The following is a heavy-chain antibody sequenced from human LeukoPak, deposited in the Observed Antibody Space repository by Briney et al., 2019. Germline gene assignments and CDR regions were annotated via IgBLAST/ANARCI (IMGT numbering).Heavy chain of an antibody. V-gene: IGHV4-34*01. CDR1: GGSFSGYY. CDR3: ARERYSSSWYPRAGYFDY. CDR2: INHSGST. J-gene: IGHJ4*02. D-gene: IGHD6-13*01. Sequence: SETLSLTCAVYGGSFSGYYWSWIRQPPGKGLEWIGEINHSGSTNYNSSLKSRVTISVDTSKNQFSLKLSSVTAADTAVYYCARERYSSSWYPRAGYFDYWGQGTLVTVSS.